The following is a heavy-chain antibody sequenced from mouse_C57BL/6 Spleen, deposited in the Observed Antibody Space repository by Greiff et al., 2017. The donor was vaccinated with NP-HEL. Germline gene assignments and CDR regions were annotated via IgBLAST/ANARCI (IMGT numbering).Heavy chain of an antibody. J-gene: IGHJ3*01. CDR1: GYTFTSYW. CDR2: IHPNSGST. D-gene: IGHD3-2*02. CDR3: ARGMGTAQATWFAY. Sequence: QVQLQQPGAELVKPGASVKLSCKASGYTFTSYWMHWVKQRPGQGLEWIGMIHPNSGSTNYNEKFKSKATLTVDKSSSTAYMQLSSLTSEDSAVYYCARGMGTAQATWFAYWGQGTPVTVSA. V-gene: IGHV1-64*01.